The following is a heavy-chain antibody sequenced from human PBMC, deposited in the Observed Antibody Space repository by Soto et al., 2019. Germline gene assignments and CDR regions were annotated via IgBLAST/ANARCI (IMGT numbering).Heavy chain of an antibody. V-gene: IGHV4-39*06. Sequence: SETLSLTCTVSGGSMSSSNWWNWVRQPPGKGLEWIGSIYYSGSPYYNPPLRSRAPESEATPNTRFPLKLGLGPAADRAVYYCARVGGYSYGDDDLDIWGQGTMAT. CDR2: IYYSGSP. J-gene: IGHJ3*02. D-gene: IGHD5-18*01. CDR3: ARVGGYSYGDDDLDI. CDR1: GGSMSSSNW.